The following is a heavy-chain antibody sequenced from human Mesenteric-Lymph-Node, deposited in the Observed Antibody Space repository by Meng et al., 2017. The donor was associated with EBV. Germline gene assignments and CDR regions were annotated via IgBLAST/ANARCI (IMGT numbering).Heavy chain of an antibody. Sequence: QGHRRGSGPGLCKPSGTWSLTCAVSSGSISSSNWWSWVRQPPGKGLEWIGEIYHNGNTNYNPSLKSRVTISVDKSKNQFSLKLNSVTAADTAVYYCARADSSGPWHFDYWGQGTLVTVSS. CDR1: SGSISSSNW. V-gene: IGHV4-4*02. CDR3: ARADSSGPWHFDY. J-gene: IGHJ4*02. D-gene: IGHD3-22*01. CDR2: IYHNGNT.